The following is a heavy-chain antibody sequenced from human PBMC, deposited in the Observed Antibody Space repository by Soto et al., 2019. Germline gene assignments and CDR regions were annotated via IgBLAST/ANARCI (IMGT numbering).Heavy chain of an antibody. Sequence: GASVKVSCKASGYTFTSYGISWVRQAPGQGLEWMGWISAYNGNTNYAQKLQGRVTMTTDTSTSTAYMELRSLRSDDTAVYYCARVRCSSTSCYELWFDPWGQGTLVTVS. CDR1: GYTFTSYG. CDR2: ISAYNGNT. CDR3: ARVRCSSTSCYELWFDP. J-gene: IGHJ5*02. V-gene: IGHV1-18*01. D-gene: IGHD2-2*01.